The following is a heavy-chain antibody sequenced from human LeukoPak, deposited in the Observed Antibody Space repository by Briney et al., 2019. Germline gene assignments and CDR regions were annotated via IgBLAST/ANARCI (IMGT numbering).Heavy chain of an antibody. J-gene: IGHJ4*02. Sequence: GGSLRLSRAASGFTFSSYAMSWVRQAPGKGLEWVSAISGSGGSTYYADSVKGRFTISRDNSKNTLYLQMNSLRAEDTAVYYCAKDLDFWSGYPYYFDYWGQGTLVTVSS. V-gene: IGHV3-23*01. D-gene: IGHD3-3*01. CDR2: ISGSGGST. CDR3: AKDLDFWSGYPYYFDY. CDR1: GFTFSSYA.